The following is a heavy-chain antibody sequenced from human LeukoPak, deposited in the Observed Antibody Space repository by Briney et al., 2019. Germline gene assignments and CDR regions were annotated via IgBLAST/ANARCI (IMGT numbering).Heavy chain of an antibody. D-gene: IGHD3-22*01. Sequence: ASVKVSCTASGYTFTGYYMHWVRHAPGQGLEFMRWINPNSGGTNYAQKFQGRVTMTRDTSISTAYMELSRLRSDDTAVYYCARGGGKLGYYYDSSGYYSPDYWGQGTLVTVSS. CDR2: INPNSGGT. CDR1: GYTFTGYY. J-gene: IGHJ4*02. V-gene: IGHV1-2*02. CDR3: ARGGGKLGYYYDSSGYYSPDY.